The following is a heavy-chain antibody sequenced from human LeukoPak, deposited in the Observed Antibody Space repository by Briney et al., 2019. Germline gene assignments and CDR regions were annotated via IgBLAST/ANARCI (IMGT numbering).Heavy chain of an antibody. CDR3: ARDYYYDSSGAYPDY. J-gene: IGHJ4*02. CDR1: GFTFSSYG. V-gene: IGHV3-33*01. Sequence: GGSLRLSCAASGFTFSSYGMHWVRQAPGKGLEWVAVIWYDGSNKYYADSVKGRFTISRDNSKNTLYLQMNSLRAEDTAVYYCARDYYYDSSGAYPDYWGQGTLVTVSS. D-gene: IGHD3-22*01. CDR2: IWYDGSNK.